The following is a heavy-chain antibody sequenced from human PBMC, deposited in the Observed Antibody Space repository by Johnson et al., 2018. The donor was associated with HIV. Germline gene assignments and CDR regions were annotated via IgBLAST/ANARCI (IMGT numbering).Heavy chain of an antibody. V-gene: IGHV3-11*01. CDR3: ARDRTGGSYPRAFDI. CDR2: ISGSGSAR. D-gene: IGHD1-26*01. J-gene: IGHJ3*02. CDR1: GFTFSDYF. Sequence: VQLVESGGGLVKPGGSLRLSCVASGFTFSDYFMSWIRQAPGKGLEWVASISGSGSARYYADSVKGRFTISRDNAKNSLYLQMNSLSAEDTALYYCARDRTGGSYPRAFDIWGQGTMVTVSS.